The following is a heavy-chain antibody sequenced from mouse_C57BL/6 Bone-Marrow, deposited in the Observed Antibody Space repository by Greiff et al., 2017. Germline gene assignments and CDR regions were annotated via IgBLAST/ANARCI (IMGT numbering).Heavy chain of an antibody. CDR1: GFTFSSYA. D-gene: IGHD1-1*01. CDR3: ARIYYYGLLDD. J-gene: IGHJ2*01. Sequence: EVQLVESGGGLVKPGGSLKLSCAASGFTFSSYAMSWVRQTPEKRLEWVATISDGGSYTYYPDNVKGRFTISRDNAKNNLYLQMIHLKSEDTAMYYCARIYYYGLLDDWGQGTTLTVSS. V-gene: IGHV5-4*01. CDR2: ISDGGSYT.